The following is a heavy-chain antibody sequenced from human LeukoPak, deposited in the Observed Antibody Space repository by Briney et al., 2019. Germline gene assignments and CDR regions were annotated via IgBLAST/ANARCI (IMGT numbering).Heavy chain of an antibody. CDR1: GFTFSSYS. CDR3: ARGGVVTDSSGYYYLGY. V-gene: IGHV3-21*01. J-gene: IGHJ4*02. D-gene: IGHD3-22*01. Sequence: GGSPRLSCAASGFTFSSYSMNWVRQAPGKGLEWVSSISSSSTYIYYADSVKGRFTISRDNAKNSLYLQMNSLRAEDTAVYYCARGGVVTDSSGYYYLGYWGQGTLVTVSS. CDR2: ISSSSTYI.